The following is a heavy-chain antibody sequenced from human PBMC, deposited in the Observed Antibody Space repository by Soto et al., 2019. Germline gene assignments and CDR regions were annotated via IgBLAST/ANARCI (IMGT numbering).Heavy chain of an antibody. Sequence: ASVKVSCKASGYTFTSYGISWVRQAPGQGLEWMGWISGYDAKTNYAQKLQGRVTMTTDTSTSTAYMELRSLRSDDTAVYYCARVTISSGYYFFFDYWGQGTLVTVSS. CDR2: ISGYDAKT. V-gene: IGHV1-18*01. D-gene: IGHD3-22*01. CDR3: ARVTISSGYYFFFDY. J-gene: IGHJ4*02. CDR1: GYTFTSYG.